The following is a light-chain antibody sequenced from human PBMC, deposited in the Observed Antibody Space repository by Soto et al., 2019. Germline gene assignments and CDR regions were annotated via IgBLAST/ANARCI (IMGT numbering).Light chain of an antibody. V-gene: IGKV1-5*03. Sequence: TXXPSTXXXSXGDRVTITCRASQSISSWLAWYQQKPGKAPKLLIYKASSLESGVPSRFSGSGSGTEFTLTISSLQPDDFATYYCQQYNSYWTFGQGTKVEIK. CDR3: QQYNSYWT. CDR2: KAS. J-gene: IGKJ1*01. CDR1: QSISSW.